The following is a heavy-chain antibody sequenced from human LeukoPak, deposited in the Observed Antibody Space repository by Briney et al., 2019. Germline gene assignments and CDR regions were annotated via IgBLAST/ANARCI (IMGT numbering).Heavy chain of an antibody. V-gene: IGHV1-46*01. CDR3: ARSPKGMVRVQIFDY. J-gene: IGHJ4*02. CDR1: GYTFTSYY. CDR2: INPSGGST. Sequence: ASVKVSCKASGYTFTSYYMHWVRQAPGQGLEWMGIINPSGGSTSYAQKFQGRVTMTRDTSTSTVYMELSSLRSEDTAVYYCARSPKGMVRVQIFDYWGQGTLVTVSS. D-gene: IGHD3-10*01.